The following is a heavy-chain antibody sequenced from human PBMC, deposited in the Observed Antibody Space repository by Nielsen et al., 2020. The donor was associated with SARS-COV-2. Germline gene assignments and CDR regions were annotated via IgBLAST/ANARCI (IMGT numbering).Heavy chain of an antibody. Sequence: GESLKISCAASGFTFSNYAMNWVRQAPGKGLEWVSAIGGVGGGSTYYADSVKGRFTIFRDNSKNTLYLQMNSLRVEDTAVYYCARDWSRAFDVWGQGTMVTVSS. J-gene: IGHJ3*01. CDR1: GFTFSNYA. CDR3: ARDWSRAFDV. CDR2: IGGVGGGST. V-gene: IGHV3-23*01.